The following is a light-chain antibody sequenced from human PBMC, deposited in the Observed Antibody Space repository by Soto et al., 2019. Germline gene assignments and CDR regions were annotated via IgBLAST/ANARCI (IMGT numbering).Light chain of an antibody. CDR3: QQRSNWPYT. CDR1: QSVSSY. Sequence: EIVLTQSPATLSLSPGDRATLSCRASQSVSSYLAWYQQKPGQAPRLLIYDASNRAAGIPARFSGSGSGTDFTLTITSLEPEDFAVYYGQQRSNWPYTFGGGTKVEIK. CDR2: DAS. V-gene: IGKV3-11*01. J-gene: IGKJ4*01.